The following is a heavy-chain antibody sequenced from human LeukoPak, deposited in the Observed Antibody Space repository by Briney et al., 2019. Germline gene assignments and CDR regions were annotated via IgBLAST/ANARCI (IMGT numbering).Heavy chain of an antibody. D-gene: IGHD2-15*01. CDR2: IYYSGST. V-gene: IGHV4-39*01. CDR1: GGSISSSSYY. J-gene: IGHJ4*02. Sequence: PSETLSLTCTVSGGSISSSSYYWGWIRQPPGKGLEWIGSIYYSGSTYYNPSLKSRVTISVDTSKNQFSLKLSSVTAADTAVYYCARRRNCSGGSCYFDYWGQGTLVTVSS. CDR3: ARRRNCSGGSCYFDY.